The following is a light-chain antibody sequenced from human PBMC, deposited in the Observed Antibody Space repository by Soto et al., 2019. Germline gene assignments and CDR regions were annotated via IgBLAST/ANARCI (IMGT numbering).Light chain of an antibody. CDR1: SSDVGGYNY. Sequence: QPVLTQPPSASGSPGQSVTISCTGTSSDVGGYNYVSWYQQHPGKAPKLMIYEVSKRPSGVPDRFSGSKSGNTASLTVSGLQAEDEAAYYCGSYAGSNIVIFGGGTKLTVL. CDR3: GSYAGSNIVI. J-gene: IGLJ2*01. V-gene: IGLV2-8*01. CDR2: EVS.